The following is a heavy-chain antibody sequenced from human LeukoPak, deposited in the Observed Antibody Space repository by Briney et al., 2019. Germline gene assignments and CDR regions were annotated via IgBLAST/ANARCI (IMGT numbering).Heavy chain of an antibody. CDR1: GGTFSSYA. Sequence: SVKVSCKASGGTFSSYATSWVRQAPGQGLEWMGGIIPIFGTANYAQKFQGRVTITADESTSTAYMELSSLRSEDTAVYYCARGNSGSYNGYFQHWGQGTLVTVSS. V-gene: IGHV1-69*13. CDR2: IIPIFGTA. J-gene: IGHJ1*01. CDR3: ARGNSGSYNGYFQH. D-gene: IGHD1-26*01.